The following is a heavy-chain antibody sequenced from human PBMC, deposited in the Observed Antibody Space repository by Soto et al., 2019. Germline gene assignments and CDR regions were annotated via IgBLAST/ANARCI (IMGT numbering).Heavy chain of an antibody. CDR1: GYTFTNYA. J-gene: IGHJ2*01. V-gene: IGHV1-3*01. D-gene: IGHD1-26*01. Sequence: QVQLVQSGAEVKKPGASVKVSCKASGYTFTNYAMHWVRQAPGQRLEWMGWINAGNGNTKYSQKFQGSVPISRNXSASTAHMELSSLSSEDTAVYYCARGGSLYWYFDLWGRGTLVTVSS. CDR2: INAGNGNT. CDR3: ARGGSLYWYFDL.